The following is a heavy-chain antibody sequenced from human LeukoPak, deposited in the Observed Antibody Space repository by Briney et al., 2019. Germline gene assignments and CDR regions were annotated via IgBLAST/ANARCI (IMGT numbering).Heavy chain of an antibody. Sequence: GGSLRLSCAASGFTFSSYGMHWVRQAPGKGLESVAVIWYDGSNKYYADSVKGRFTISRDNSKNTLYLQMNSLRAEDTAVYYCAREGYYYGSRNWIDPWGQGTLVTVSS. J-gene: IGHJ5*02. V-gene: IGHV3-33*01. CDR3: AREGYYYGSRNWIDP. D-gene: IGHD3-10*01. CDR2: IWYDGSNK. CDR1: GFTFSSYG.